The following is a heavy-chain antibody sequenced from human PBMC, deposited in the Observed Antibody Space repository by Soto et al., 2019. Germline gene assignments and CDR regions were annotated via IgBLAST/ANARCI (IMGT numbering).Heavy chain of an antibody. CDR3: ARVRSSGREFDY. CDR1: GYIFTTYS. J-gene: IGHJ4*02. Sequence: QVQLVQSGAEMKRPGASVILSCKASGYIFTTYSIHWVRQTAGQGLEWMAKVDPRDGSTGYAQKLRGRVSMAGDTSTGTVAMEVSSLTSDDTATYYCARVRSSGREFDYWGQGTQVTVSS. CDR2: VDPRDGST. V-gene: IGHV1-46*04. D-gene: IGHD6-25*01.